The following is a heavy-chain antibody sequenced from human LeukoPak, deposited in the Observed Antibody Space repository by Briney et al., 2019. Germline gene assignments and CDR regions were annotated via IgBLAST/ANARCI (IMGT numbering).Heavy chain of an antibody. CDR1: GFTFISYW. CDR3: ARDRGDPTIY. Sequence: GGSLRLSCAASGFTFISYWMSWVRQAPGKGLEWVANINQDRSEKYYVDSVKGRFTISRDNAKNSLYLQMSSLRAEDTAVYYCARDRGDPTIYWGQGTLVTVSS. V-gene: IGHV3-7*01. CDR2: INQDRSEK. J-gene: IGHJ4*02. D-gene: IGHD2-21*01.